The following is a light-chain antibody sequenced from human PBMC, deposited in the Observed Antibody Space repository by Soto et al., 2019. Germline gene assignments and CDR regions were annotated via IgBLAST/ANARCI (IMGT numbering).Light chain of an antibody. Sequence: IQMTQSPSTLSASVGDTVTITCRASESIYSWLAWYKQIPGKAPQLLISKTSTLQGGVPSRFSGSGSGAEYTLTISSLQPDDFATYFCPEYNTNSRTFGQGTRV. CDR1: ESIYSW. CDR2: KTS. V-gene: IGKV1-5*03. CDR3: PEYNTNSRT. J-gene: IGKJ1*01.